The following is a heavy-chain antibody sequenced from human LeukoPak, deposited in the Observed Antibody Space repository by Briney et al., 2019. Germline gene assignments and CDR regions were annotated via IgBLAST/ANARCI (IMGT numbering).Heavy chain of an antibody. J-gene: IGHJ4*02. CDR2: IDYDSAHI. Sequence: PGGSLRLSCAASGFTFSTSAMNWVRQVPGKGLELVSAIDYDSAHIYYAASVKGRFTISRDKARDSVYLQMDRLRVEDTAVYYCTRAPLRYLRVGHYDYWGQGTLVAVSS. CDR3: TRAPLRYLRVGHYDY. CDR1: GFTFSTSA. V-gene: IGHV3-21*01. D-gene: IGHD3-9*01.